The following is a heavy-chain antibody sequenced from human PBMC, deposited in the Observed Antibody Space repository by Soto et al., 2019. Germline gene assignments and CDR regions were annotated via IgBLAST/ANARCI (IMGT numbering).Heavy chain of an antibody. CDR1: GGSFSGYC. D-gene: IGHD3-10*01. V-gene: IGHV4-34*01. Sequence: PSETLSLTCAVDGGSFSGYCWSWIRQPPGKGLEWIGEINHSGSTNYNPSLKSRVTISVDTSKNQFSLKLSSVTAADTAVYYCARGHGLWSITTGGINFDYWGQGTLVTVSS. CDR2: INHSGST. CDR3: ARGHGLWSITTGGINFDY. J-gene: IGHJ4*02.